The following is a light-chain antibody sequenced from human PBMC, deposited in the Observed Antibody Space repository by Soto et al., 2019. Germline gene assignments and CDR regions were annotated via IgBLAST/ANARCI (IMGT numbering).Light chain of an antibody. CDR2: ADS. Sequence: QSVLTQPPSVSGAPGQRVTISCSGSSSNIGANYDVHWYQQFAGRAPKLLIFADSSRPSGVPDRLSGSKSGSSASLAISGLQVEDEADYYCQSYDGSLAGVLFGGGTKLTVL. V-gene: IGLV1-40*01. J-gene: IGLJ2*01. CDR1: SSNIGANYD. CDR3: QSYDGSLAGVL.